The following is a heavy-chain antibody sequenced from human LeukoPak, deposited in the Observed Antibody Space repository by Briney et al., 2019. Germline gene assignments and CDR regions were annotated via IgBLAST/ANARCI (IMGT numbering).Heavy chain of an antibody. CDR3: ARATYRDSSGYILDY. CDR2: IYSGGTT. CDR1: GFTVSSSY. J-gene: IGHJ4*02. D-gene: IGHD3-22*01. V-gene: IGHV3-66*02. Sequence: GGSLRLSCAASGFTVSSSYMTWVRQAPGKGVEWVSVIYSGGTTYYADSVKGRFTISRDNSKNTLYLQMNSLRAEDTAVYYCARATYRDSSGYILDYWGQGTPVTVSS.